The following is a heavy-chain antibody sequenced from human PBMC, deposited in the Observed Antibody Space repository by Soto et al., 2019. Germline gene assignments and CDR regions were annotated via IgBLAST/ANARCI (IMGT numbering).Heavy chain of an antibody. Sequence: QVQLVQSGAEVKKPGASVKVSCKASGYTFTSYAMHWVRQAPGQRLEWMGWINAGNGNTKYSQKFQGRVTITRDTSASTAYMELSSLRSEDTAVYYCARDRPKQQLLMDVWGQGTTVTVPS. CDR2: INAGNGNT. J-gene: IGHJ6*02. D-gene: IGHD6-13*01. V-gene: IGHV1-3*01. CDR1: GYTFTSYA. CDR3: ARDRPKQQLLMDV.